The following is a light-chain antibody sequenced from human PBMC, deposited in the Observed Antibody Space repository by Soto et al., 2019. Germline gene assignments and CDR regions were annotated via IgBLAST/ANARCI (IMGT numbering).Light chain of an antibody. V-gene: IGKV1-5*03. J-gene: IGKJ1*01. Sequence: DIQMTQFPSTLSASVGDRVTITCRASQRSSNRLAWFQQKSGEAPKILIHKVSSLESGVPSRFSGSGAGTEFTLTISSLQPDDFATYYCQQYNTYSWTFGQGTKVEIK. CDR1: QRSSNR. CDR3: QQYNTYSWT. CDR2: KVS.